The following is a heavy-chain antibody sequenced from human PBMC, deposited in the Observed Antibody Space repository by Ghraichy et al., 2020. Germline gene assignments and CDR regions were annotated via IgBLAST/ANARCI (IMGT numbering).Heavy chain of an antibody. CDR2: ITGSGGST. CDR3: AKGPRSSSWYFFDY. CDR1: GFTFSSYV. Sequence: GGSLRLSCAASGFTFSSYVMSWVRQAPGKGLEWVSCITGSGGSTNYADSVKGRFTISRDNSKNTLYLQMNSLRVEDTVVYFCAKGPRSSSWYFFDYWGQGTLVTVSS. D-gene: IGHD6-13*01. V-gene: IGHV3-23*01. J-gene: IGHJ4*02.